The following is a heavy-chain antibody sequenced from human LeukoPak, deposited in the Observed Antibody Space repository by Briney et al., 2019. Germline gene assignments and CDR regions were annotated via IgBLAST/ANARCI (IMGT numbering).Heavy chain of an antibody. D-gene: IGHD2-15*01. CDR3: ARKKPYCSGGSCYYWFDP. CDR1: GGSISSSSYY. CDR2: IYYSGST. V-gene: IGHV4-39*07. Sequence: SETLSLTCTVSGGSISSSSYYWGWIRQPPGKGLEWIGSIYYSGSTYYNPSLKSRVTISVDRSKNQFSLKLSSVTAADTAVYYCARKKPYCSGGSCYYWFDPWGQGTLVTVSS. J-gene: IGHJ5*02.